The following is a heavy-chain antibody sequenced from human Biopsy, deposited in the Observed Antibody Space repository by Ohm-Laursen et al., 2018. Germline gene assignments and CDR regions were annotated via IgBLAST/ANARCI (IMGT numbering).Heavy chain of an antibody. CDR2: INPDNGGT. V-gene: IGHV1-2*02. Sequence: GASVKVSCNASGGPFSSYAVTWVRQAPGQGLEWMGWINPDNGGTIHAQKFQGRVTVTRDTSISTAYVEVTSLRSDDTAVYYCVRSRAGGATWGMDVWGQGTTVTVSS. J-gene: IGHJ6*02. D-gene: IGHD3-16*01. CDR1: GGPFSSYA. CDR3: VRSRAGGATWGMDV.